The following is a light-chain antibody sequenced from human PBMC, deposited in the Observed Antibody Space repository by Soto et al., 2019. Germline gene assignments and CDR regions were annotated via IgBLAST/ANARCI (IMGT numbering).Light chain of an antibody. Sequence: DIQMTQSPSSLPASVGDRVTITCRASQSISSYLNWYQQKPGKAPKILIYAASSLQSGVPSRFSGSGSGTDFTLTISSLKNEDFATYDCQQRYSTTWTFGQGTKVDI. CDR1: QSISSY. V-gene: IGKV1-39*01. CDR3: QQRYSTTWT. J-gene: IGKJ1*01. CDR2: AAS.